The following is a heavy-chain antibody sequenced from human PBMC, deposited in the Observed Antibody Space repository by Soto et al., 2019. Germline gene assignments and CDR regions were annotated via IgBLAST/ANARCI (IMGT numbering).Heavy chain of an antibody. V-gene: IGHV2-70*11. CDR3: ARIFRAPYDRLGYFDY. CDR2: IDWDDDK. D-gene: IGHD5-12*01. Sequence: SGPTLVNPTQTLTLTCTFSGFSLSTSGMCVSWIRQPPGKALEWLARIDWDDDKYYSTSLKTRLTISKDTSKNQVVLTMTNMDPVDTATYYCARIFRAPYDRLGYFDYWGQGTLVTVSS. CDR1: GFSLSTSGMC. J-gene: IGHJ4*02.